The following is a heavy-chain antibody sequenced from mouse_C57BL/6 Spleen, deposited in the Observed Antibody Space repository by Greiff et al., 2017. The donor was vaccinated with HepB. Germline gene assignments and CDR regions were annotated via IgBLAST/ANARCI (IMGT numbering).Heavy chain of an antibody. Sequence: EVQLQQSGPELVKPGASVKMSCKASGYTFTDYNMHWVKQSHGKSLEWIGYINPNNGGTSYNQKFKGKATLTVNKSSSTAYMELRSLTSEDSAVYYCASYGNYGFGLCDVWGTGTTVTVSS. CDR1: GYTFTDYN. J-gene: IGHJ1*03. V-gene: IGHV1-22*01. D-gene: IGHD2-1*01. CDR3: ASYGNYGFGLCDV. CDR2: INPNNGGT.